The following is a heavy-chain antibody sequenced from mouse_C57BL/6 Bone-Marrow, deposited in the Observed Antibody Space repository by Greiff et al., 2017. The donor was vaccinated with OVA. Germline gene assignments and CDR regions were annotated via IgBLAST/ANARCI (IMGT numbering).Heavy chain of an antibody. CDR2: ISSGSSTI. D-gene: IGHD1-1*01. J-gene: IGHJ3*01. Sequence: EVQLVESGGGLVKPGGSLKLSCAASGFTFSDYGMHWVRQAPEKGLEWVAYISSGSSTIYYADTVKGRFTISRDNAKNTLFLQMTSLRSEDTAMYYCARRITTVVATDAYWGQGTLVTVSA. CDR1: GFTFSDYG. V-gene: IGHV5-17*01. CDR3: ARRITTVVATDAY.